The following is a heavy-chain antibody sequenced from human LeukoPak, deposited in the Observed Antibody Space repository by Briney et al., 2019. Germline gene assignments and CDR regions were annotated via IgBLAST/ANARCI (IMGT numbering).Heavy chain of an antibody. CDR2: ISGSGGST. J-gene: IGHJ4*02. CDR1: GFTFSDYS. D-gene: IGHD3-16*01. V-gene: IGHV3-23*01. Sequence: GGSLRLSCAASGFTFSDYSMNWVRQAPGKGLEWVSAISGSGGSTYYADSVKGRFTISRDNSKNTLYLQMNSLRAEDTAVYYCAKRGSYDYFDYWGQGTLVTVSS. CDR3: AKRGSYDYFDY.